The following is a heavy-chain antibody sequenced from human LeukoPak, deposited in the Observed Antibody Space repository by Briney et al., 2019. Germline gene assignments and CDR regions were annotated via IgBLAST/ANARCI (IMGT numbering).Heavy chain of an antibody. V-gene: IGHV3-23*01. CDR2: ISGSDGSS. J-gene: IGHJ3*02. Sequence: GGSLSLSCAASGFTLSSYAMNWVRQAPGKGLEWVSSISGSDGSSRYADPVKGRFTLSRDNSKNTMYLQMNSLRAADTAVYYCAKTLTVIVVATDAFDIWGQGTLVTVSS. D-gene: IGHD3-22*01. CDR3: AKTLTVIVVATDAFDI. CDR1: GFTLSSYA.